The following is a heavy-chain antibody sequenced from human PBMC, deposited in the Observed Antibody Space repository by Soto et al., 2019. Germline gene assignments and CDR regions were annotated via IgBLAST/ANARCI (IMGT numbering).Heavy chain of an antibody. CDR2: IYYSGNT. CDR1: GGSIINGDYY. J-gene: IGHJ4*02. V-gene: IGHV4-30-4*01. Sequence: SETLSLTCTFSGGSIINGDYYLSWIRQPPGMGLEWIGHIYYSGNTYYNPSLKSRVMISVDTSKNQFSLNLSSVTAADTAVYYCASGYYDILTGRDTKYYFDYWGQGALVTVSS. D-gene: IGHD3-9*01. CDR3: ASGYYDILTGRDTKYYFDY.